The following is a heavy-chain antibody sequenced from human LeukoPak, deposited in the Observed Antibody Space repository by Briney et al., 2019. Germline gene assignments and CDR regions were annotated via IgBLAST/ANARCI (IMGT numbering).Heavy chain of an antibody. J-gene: IGHJ4*02. Sequence: PGGSLRLSCVTSGFTFSDYYMTWMRQAPGKGLEWVSYISSSSSHINYADSVKGRFTISRDNAKNSLFLQMNSLRAEDTAVYYCARDTKDYWGQGTLVTVSS. D-gene: IGHD2-8*01. CDR3: ARDTKDY. CDR2: ISSSSSHI. CDR1: GFTFSDYY. V-gene: IGHV3-11*06.